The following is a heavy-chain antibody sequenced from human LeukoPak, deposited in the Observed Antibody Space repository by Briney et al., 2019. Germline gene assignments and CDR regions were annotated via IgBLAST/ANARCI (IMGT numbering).Heavy chain of an antibody. J-gene: IGHJ4*02. Sequence: GASVKVSCKASGYTFTSYAMHWVRQAPGQRLEWMGWINAGNGNTKYSQKFQGRVTITRDTSASTAYMELSSLRSDDTAVYYCARDQGSSSSQGYWGQGTLVTVSS. CDR3: ARDQGSSSSQGY. CDR1: GYTFTSYA. CDR2: INAGNGNT. D-gene: IGHD6-13*01. V-gene: IGHV1-3*01.